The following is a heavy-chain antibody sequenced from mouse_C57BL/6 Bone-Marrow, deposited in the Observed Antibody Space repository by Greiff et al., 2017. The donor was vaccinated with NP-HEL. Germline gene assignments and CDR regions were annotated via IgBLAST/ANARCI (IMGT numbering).Heavy chain of an antibody. J-gene: IGHJ3*01. CDR2: IYPRSGNT. CDR1: GYTFTSYG. CDR3: ARRGYYGPLAY. V-gene: IGHV1-81*01. Sequence: VKLMESGAELARPGASVKLSCKASGYTFTSYGISWVKQRTGQGLEWIGEIYPRSGNTYYNEKFKGKATLTADNSSSTAYMELRSLTSEDSAGYFCARRGYYGPLAYWGQGTLVTVSA. D-gene: IGHD1-1*01.